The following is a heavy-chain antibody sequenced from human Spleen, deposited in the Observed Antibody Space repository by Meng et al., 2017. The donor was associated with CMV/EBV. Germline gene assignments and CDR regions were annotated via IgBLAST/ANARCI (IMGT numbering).Heavy chain of an antibody. V-gene: IGHV3-7*01. CDR2: IKQDGSEI. J-gene: IGHJ4*02. D-gene: IGHD2-2*01. CDR1: GFTFTSFW. Sequence: GESLKISCAASGFTFTSFWMSWVRQAPGKGLERVANIKQDGSEIYYVDSVKGRFTISRDNAKNSLYLQMNSLRAEDTAVYSCARVYCTSTSCFKPPDFWGQGTLVTVSS. CDR3: ARVYCTSTSCFKPPDF.